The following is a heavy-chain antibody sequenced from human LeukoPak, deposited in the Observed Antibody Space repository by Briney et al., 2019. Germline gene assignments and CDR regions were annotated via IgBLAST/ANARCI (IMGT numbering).Heavy chain of an antibody. CDR2: INGDGRNI. D-gene: IGHD3-9*01. Sequence: GGSLRLSCAASGFTFSSYWMIWVRQAPRKGLVWVSRINGDGRNINYADSVRGRFTISRDNAKNTLFLQMNTLRVEDTAVYYCTRDLMDYDVSTGLHHYYMDVWGQGTTVTVSS. CDR1: GFTFSSYW. J-gene: IGHJ6*02. CDR3: TRDLMDYDVSTGLHHYYMDV. V-gene: IGHV3-74*01.